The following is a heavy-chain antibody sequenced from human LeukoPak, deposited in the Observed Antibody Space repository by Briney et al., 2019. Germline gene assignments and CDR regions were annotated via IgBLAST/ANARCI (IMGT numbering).Heavy chain of an antibody. CDR2: INHSGST. CDR3: ARFSSIAAAFDY. J-gene: IGHJ4*02. V-gene: IGHV4-34*01. CDR1: GGSFSGYY. D-gene: IGHD6-13*01. Sequence: SETLSLTCAVYGGSFSGYYWSWIRQPPGKGLEWIGEINHSGSTNYNPSLKSRVTISVDTSKNQFSLKLSSVTAADTAVYYCARFSSIAAAFDYWGQGTLVTVSS.